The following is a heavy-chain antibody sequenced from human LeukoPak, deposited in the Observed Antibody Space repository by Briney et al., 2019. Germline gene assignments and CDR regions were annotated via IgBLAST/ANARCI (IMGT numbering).Heavy chain of an antibody. V-gene: IGHV3-30*03. CDR1: GLSFGSYG. CDR2: ISHEGSFK. CDR3: ATDAAAGDY. Sequence: GGSLRLSCAASGLSFGSYGMHWVRQAPGKGLEWVAVISHEGSFKNHADSVKGRFTISRDNSKNTLYLQMNSLRAEDTAVYYCATDAAAGDYWGQGTLVTVSS. J-gene: IGHJ4*02. D-gene: IGHD6-13*01.